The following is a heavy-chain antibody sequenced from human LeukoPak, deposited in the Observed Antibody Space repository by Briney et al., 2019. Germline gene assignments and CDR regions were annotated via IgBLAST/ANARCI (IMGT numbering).Heavy chain of an antibody. CDR2: ISCDGSNK. CDR3: ARSKSLSYYDILGYFDY. CDR1: TSTFSSNA. V-gene: IGHV3-30*04. J-gene: IGHJ4*02. Sequence: GGSLRLSCAASTSTFSSNAMHWVRQAPGKGLEWVAAISCDGSNKYYADSVKGRFTISRDNSKNTLYMQMNGLRAEDTPVYYCARSKSLSYYDILGYFDYWGQGTLVTVSS. D-gene: IGHD3-9*01.